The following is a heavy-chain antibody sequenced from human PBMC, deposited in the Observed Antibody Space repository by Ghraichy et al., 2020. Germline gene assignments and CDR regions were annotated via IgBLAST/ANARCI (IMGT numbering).Heavy chain of an antibody. J-gene: IGHJ3*02. CDR2: INSDGSST. V-gene: IGHV3-74*01. Sequence: GALRLSCAASGFTFSSYWMHWVRQAPGKGLVWVSRINSDGSSTSYADSVKGRFTISRDNAKNTLYLQMNSLRAEDTAVYYCARSDLRMSDAFDIWGQGTMVTVSS. D-gene: IGHD2-15*01. CDR1: GFTFSSYW. CDR3: ARSDLRMSDAFDI.